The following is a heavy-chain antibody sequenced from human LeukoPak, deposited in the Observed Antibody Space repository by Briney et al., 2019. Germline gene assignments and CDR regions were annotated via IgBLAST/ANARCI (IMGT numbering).Heavy chain of an antibody. D-gene: IGHD7-27*01. J-gene: IGHJ4*02. CDR1: GLTFRSYW. CDR3: MCWGTDNH. CDR2: IHPGGNEI. V-gene: IGHV3-7*01. Sequence: PGGTLSLSCTFSGLTFRSYWMNWVRQAPGKGPEWVANIHPGGNEIRSVDSVKGRSIIPRDNAKNSLDLQMSSLRVEDTAVYYCMCWGTDNHWGQGILVTVSS.